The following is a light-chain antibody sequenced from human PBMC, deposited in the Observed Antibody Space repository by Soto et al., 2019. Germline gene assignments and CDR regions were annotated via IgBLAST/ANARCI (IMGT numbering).Light chain of an antibody. CDR1: ENISSHY. J-gene: IGKJ3*01. Sequence: PGERATLSCRASENISSHYIAWYQHKPGQAPRLLIFGASTRATGIPDRFSGSWSGTDFTLTISRLEPEDFAMYYCQNFGDSPFTFGPGTKVDIK. CDR3: QNFGDSPFT. CDR2: GAS. V-gene: IGKV3-20*01.